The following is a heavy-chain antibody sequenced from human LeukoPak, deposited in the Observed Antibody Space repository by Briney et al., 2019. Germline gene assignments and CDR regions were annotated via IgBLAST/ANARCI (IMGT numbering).Heavy chain of an antibody. CDR1: GSTFSCYA. CDR3: AKSRPGSYGSDY. J-gene: IGHJ4*02. V-gene: IGHV3-23*01. CDR2: ISGSGGST. Sequence: GGSLRLSCAASGSTFSCYAMSWVRQAPGKGLEWVSAISGSGGSTYYADSVKGRFTISRDNSKNTLYLQMNSLRAEDTAVYYCAKSRPGSYGSDYWGQGTLVTVSS. D-gene: IGHD5-18*01.